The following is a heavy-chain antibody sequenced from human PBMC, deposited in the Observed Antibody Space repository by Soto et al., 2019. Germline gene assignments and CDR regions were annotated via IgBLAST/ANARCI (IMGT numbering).Heavy chain of an antibody. CDR1: GYTFTSYG. CDR2: IRAYNGNT. V-gene: IGHV1-18*01. Sequence: QVQLVQSGAEVKKPGASVKVSCKASGYTFTSYGISWVRQAPGQGLEWRGWIRAYNGNTNYAQKLQGRVTRTTATSTSTAYMELRSLRSADTAVYYCARDLPTMDVWGQGTTVTVSS. CDR3: ARDLPTMDV. J-gene: IGHJ6*02.